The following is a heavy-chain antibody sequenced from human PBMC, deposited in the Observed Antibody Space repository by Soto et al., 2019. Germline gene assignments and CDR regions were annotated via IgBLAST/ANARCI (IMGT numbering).Heavy chain of an antibody. J-gene: IGHJ4*02. V-gene: IGHV3-64D*06. D-gene: IGHD3-9*01. CDR1: GFTFSSYA. Sequence: PGGSLRLSCSASGFTFSSYAMHWVGQAPGKGLEYVSAISSNGGSTYYADSVKGRFTISRDNSKNTLYLQMSSLRAEDTAVYYCVKGVVLRYFDWFPPRFDYWGQGTLVTVSS. CDR3: VKGVVLRYFDWFPPRFDY. CDR2: ISSNGGST.